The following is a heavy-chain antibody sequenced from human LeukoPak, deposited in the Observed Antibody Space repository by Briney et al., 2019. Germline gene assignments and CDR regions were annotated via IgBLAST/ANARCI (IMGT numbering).Heavy chain of an antibody. D-gene: IGHD2-2*01. Sequence: ASVKVSCKASGYTFTDYYMHWVRQAPGQGLEWMGWINPNSGGTNYAQKFQGRVTMTRDTSISTAYMELRSLRSDDTAVYYCARDIVVVPAAMDAFDIWGQGTMATVSS. CDR3: ARDIVVVPAAMDAFDI. CDR1: GYTFTDYY. CDR2: INPNSGGT. V-gene: IGHV1-2*02. J-gene: IGHJ3*02.